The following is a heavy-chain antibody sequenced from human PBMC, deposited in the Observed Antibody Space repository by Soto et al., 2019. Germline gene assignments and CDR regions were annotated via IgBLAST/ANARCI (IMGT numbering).Heavy chain of an antibody. Sequence: VKVSCKVSGYTLTELSMHWVRQAPGQGLEWMGWISAYNGNTNYAQKLQGRVTMTTDTSTSTAYMELRSLRSDDTAVYYCARAIPRDGGYYFDYWGQGTLVTVSS. J-gene: IGHJ4*02. CDR2: ISAYNGNT. CDR3: ARAIPRDGGYYFDY. V-gene: IGHV1-18*01. CDR1: GYTLTELS. D-gene: IGHD3-16*01.